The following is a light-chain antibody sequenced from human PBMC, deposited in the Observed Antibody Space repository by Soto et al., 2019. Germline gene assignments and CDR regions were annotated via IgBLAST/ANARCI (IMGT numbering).Light chain of an antibody. Sequence: QSALTQPPSASGSPGQSVTISCTGASGDVGAYNYVSWYQQHPGKAPKFMIYEVSKRPSGVPDRFSGSKSGNTASLTVSGLQAEDEADYYCSSYAGSNNWVFGGGTKLTVL. CDR2: EVS. V-gene: IGLV2-8*01. CDR3: SSYAGSNNWV. J-gene: IGLJ3*02. CDR1: SGDVGAYNY.